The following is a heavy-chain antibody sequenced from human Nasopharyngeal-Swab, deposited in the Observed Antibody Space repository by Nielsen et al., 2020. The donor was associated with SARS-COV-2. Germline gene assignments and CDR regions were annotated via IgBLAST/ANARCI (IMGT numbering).Heavy chain of an antibody. Sequence: WIRQPPGKGLEWIGEINHSGSTNYNPSLKSRVTISVDTSKNQFSLKLSSVTAADTAVYYCARGDLSGDPGYSSGWYREERFDPWGQGTLVTVSS. CDR2: INHSGST. CDR3: ARGDLSGDPGYSSGWYREERFDP. D-gene: IGHD6-19*01. J-gene: IGHJ5*02. V-gene: IGHV4-34*01.